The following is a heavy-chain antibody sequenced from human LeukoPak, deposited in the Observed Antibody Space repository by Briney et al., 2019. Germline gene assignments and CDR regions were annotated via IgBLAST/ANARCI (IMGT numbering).Heavy chain of an antibody. CDR1: GFTFSSYA. CDR3: ARAPGRYFEY. CDR2: VKLDGSEK. V-gene: IGHV3-7*04. J-gene: IGHJ4*02. Sequence: GGSLRLSCAASGFTFSSYAMTWVRQAPGKGLEWVASVKLDGSEKYYVDSVKGRFTISRDNAKNSLYLQMNSLRVEDTAVYYCARAPGRYFEYWGQGALVTVSS. D-gene: IGHD3-9*01.